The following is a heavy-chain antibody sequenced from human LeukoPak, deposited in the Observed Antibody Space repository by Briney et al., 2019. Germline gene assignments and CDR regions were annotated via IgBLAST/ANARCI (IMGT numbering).Heavy chain of an antibody. V-gene: IGHV4-59*12. J-gene: IGHJ4*02. CDR2: IYYSGST. D-gene: IGHD1-26*01. CDR1: GASISSYY. CDR3: ARGRNGYIGTYFGFDY. Sequence: PSETLSLTCTVPGASISSYYWNWIRQPPGKELEWIGYIYYSGSTNYNPSLKSRVTISVDTSKNQFTLKLRSVTAADTALYYCARGRNGYIGTYFGFDYWGQGTLVTVSS.